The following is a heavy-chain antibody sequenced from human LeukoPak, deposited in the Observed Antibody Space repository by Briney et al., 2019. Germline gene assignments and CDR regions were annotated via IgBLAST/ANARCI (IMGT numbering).Heavy chain of an antibody. CDR3: ARASGDYPFDY. CDR1: GGSLSSSSYF. Sequence: SETLSLTCTVSGGSLSSSSYFWGWIRQPPGKGLEWIGSIYYSGTTYYNPSLKSRVTISVDTSKNQFSLKLNSVTAADTAVYYCARASGDYPFDYWGQGTLVTVSS. J-gene: IGHJ4*02. V-gene: IGHV4-39*07. CDR2: IYYSGTT. D-gene: IGHD4-17*01.